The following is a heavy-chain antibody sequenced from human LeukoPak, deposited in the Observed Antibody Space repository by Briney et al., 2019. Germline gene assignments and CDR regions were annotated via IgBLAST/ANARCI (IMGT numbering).Heavy chain of an antibody. D-gene: IGHD3-22*01. J-gene: IGHJ5*02. CDR3: ARYYYDSSGYYEGYNWSDP. CDR1: GYSFTSYW. Sequence: GESLKISCRGSGYSFTSYWIGWVRQMPGKGLEWMGIIYPGDSDTRYSPSFQGQVTISADKSISTAYLQWSSLKASDTAMYYCARYYYDSSGYYEGYNWSDPWGQGTLVTVSS. V-gene: IGHV5-51*01. CDR2: IYPGDSDT.